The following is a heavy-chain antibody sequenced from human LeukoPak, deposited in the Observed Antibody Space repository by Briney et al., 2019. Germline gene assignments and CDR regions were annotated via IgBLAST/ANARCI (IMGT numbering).Heavy chain of an antibody. V-gene: IGHV3-23*01. D-gene: IGHD3-10*01. CDR2: ISGGGGST. J-gene: IGHJ4*02. CDR3: AKLGGVYYGSGSYFDY. CDR1: GFTFSSSA. Sequence: GGSLRLSCAASGFTFSSSAMSWVRQAPGKRLEWVSVISGGGGSTYYAASVKGRVTISRDNSKNTLYLQMNSLRAEDTAVYYCAKLGGVYYGSGSYFDYWGQGTLVTVSS.